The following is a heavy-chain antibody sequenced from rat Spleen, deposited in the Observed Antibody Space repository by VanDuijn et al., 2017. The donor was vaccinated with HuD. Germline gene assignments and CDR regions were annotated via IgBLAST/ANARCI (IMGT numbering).Heavy chain of an antibody. CDR2: ISTGVGKT. Sequence: EVQLVESGGGLVQPGRSLKLSCAASGFTFSDYGMAWVRQAPTKGLEWVAYISTGVGKTHYRDSVKGRFTISRDNAKSTLSLQMDSLRSEDTATYYCARRHYGYTDYFVYWGQGVMVTVSS. J-gene: IGHJ2*01. V-gene: IGHV5S13*01. CDR1: GFTFSDYG. D-gene: IGHD1-9*01. CDR3: ARRHYGYTDYFVY.